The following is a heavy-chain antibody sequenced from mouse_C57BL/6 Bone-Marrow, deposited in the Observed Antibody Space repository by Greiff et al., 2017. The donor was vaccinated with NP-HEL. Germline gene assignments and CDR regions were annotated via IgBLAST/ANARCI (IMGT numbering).Heavy chain of an antibody. J-gene: IGHJ4*01. CDR2: ISYSGST. CDR1: GYSITSDY. Sequence: EVQLKESGPGLAKPSQTLSLTCSVTGYSITSDYWNWIRKFPGNKLEYMGYISYSGSTYYNPSLKSRISITRDTSKNQYYLQFNSVTTEDTATYYCARVYYGSSYAYAMDYWGQGTSVTVSS. CDR3: ARVYYGSSYAYAMDY. D-gene: IGHD1-1*01. V-gene: IGHV3-8*01.